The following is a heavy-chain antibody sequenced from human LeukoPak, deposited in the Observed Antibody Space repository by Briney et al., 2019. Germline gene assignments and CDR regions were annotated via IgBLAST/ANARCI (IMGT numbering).Heavy chain of an antibody. CDR1: GFTFSSSA. CDR2: ISPSGDIT. D-gene: IGHD7-27*01. Sequence: GGSLRLSCAASGFTFSSSAMSWVRQAPGKGLEWVSGISPSGDITYYADSVMGRFSISRDNPKGTVSLQMSSLRAEDTALYYCVRDLHWVGFDVWGKGTMVTVSS. CDR3: VRDLHWVGFDV. J-gene: IGHJ3*01. V-gene: IGHV3-23*01.